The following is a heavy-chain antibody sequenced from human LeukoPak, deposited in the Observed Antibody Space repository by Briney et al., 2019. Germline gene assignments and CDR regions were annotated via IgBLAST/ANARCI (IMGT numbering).Heavy chain of an antibody. CDR1: GYTFTSYD. V-gene: IGHV1-8*03. D-gene: IGHD6-13*01. CDR3: ARGPRSLTYSSRGSLFGYWYFDL. Sequence: GASVKVSCKASGYTFTSYDINWVRQATGQGLEWMGWMNPNSGNTGYAQKFQGRVTITRNTSISTAYMELSSLRSEDTAVYYCARGPRSLTYSSRGSLFGYWYFDLWGRGTLVTVSS. J-gene: IGHJ2*01. CDR2: MNPNSGNT.